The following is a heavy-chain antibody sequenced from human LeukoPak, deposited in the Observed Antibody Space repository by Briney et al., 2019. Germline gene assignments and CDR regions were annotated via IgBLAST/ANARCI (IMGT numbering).Heavy chain of an antibody. J-gene: IGHJ4*02. CDR1: GFTFSSYG. Sequence: GGSLRLSCVASGFTFSSYGMHWVRQAPGKGPEWVAVIWFDGSNKYYADSVKGRFTISGDNSKNTLYLEMNSLRAEDTAVYYCASAAGPFDNWGQGTLVTVSS. V-gene: IGHV3-33*01. D-gene: IGHD6-13*01. CDR3: ASAAGPFDN. CDR2: IWFDGSNK.